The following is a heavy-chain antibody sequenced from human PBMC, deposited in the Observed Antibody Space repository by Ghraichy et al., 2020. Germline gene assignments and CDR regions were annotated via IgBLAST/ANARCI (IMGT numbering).Heavy chain of an antibody. CDR2: MSGDGGST. D-gene: IGHD3-22*01. V-gene: IGHV3-43*02. CDR1: GFTFSDCA. Sequence: GGSLRLSCAASGFTFSDCAMHWVRHAPGKGLEWVSIMSGDGGSTNYADSVKGRFTISRDNTKNSLYVQMNSLRTEDTALFYCAKDIYYYVSSGQVDYWGQGTLVTGSS. CDR3: AKDIYYYVSSGQVDY. J-gene: IGHJ4*02.